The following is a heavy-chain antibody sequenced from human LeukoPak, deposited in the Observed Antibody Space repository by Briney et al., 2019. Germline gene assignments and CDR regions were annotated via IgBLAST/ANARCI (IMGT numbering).Heavy chain of an antibody. V-gene: IGHV4-59*08. Sequence: SETLSLTCTVSGVSISSYYWSWIRQPPGKGLEWIGYIYYSGSTNYNPSLKSRVTISVDTSKNQFSLKLSSVTAADTAVYYCARQTGDLRYWGQGTLVTVSS. D-gene: IGHD7-27*01. CDR1: GVSISSYY. J-gene: IGHJ4*02. CDR2: IYYSGST. CDR3: ARQTGDLRY.